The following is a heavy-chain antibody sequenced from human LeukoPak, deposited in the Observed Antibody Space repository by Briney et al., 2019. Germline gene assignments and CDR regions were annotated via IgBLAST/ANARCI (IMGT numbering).Heavy chain of an antibody. D-gene: IGHD2-2*01. CDR1: GYTFTGYY. CDR3: ARSGLVVVPAALINWFDP. Sequence: GASVKVSCKASGYTFTGYYMHWVRQAPGQGLEWMGWINPNSGGTNYAQKFQGRVTMTRDTSISTANMELSRLRSDDTAVYYCARSGLVVVPAALINWFDPWGQGTLVTVSS. J-gene: IGHJ5*02. V-gene: IGHV1-2*02. CDR2: INPNSGGT.